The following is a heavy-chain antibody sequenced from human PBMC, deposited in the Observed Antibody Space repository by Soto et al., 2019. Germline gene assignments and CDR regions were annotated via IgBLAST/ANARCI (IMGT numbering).Heavy chain of an antibody. V-gene: IGHV3-43*01. Sequence: GESLKISCAASGFTFDDYTMHWVRQAPGKGLEWVSLISWDGGSTYYADSVKGRFTISRDNSKNSLYLQMNSLRTEDTALYYCAKEVLVGVVAGTRFDYWGQGTLVTVSS. J-gene: IGHJ4*02. D-gene: IGHD6-19*01. CDR1: GFTFDDYT. CDR3: AKEVLVGVVAGTRFDY. CDR2: ISWDGGST.